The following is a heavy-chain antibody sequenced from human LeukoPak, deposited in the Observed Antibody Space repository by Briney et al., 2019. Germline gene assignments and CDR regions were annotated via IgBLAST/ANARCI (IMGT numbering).Heavy chain of an antibody. CDR3: ARGAPSGGNLFEY. CDR1: GFTVSSNY. Sequence: QPRGCLRLSCAASGFTVSSNYMSWVRQAPGQGLEWVSVIYSDGSTYYADSVKGRFTISRDNSKNTLYLQMNSLRAEDTAVYYCARGAPSGGNLFEYWGQGTLVTVSS. V-gene: IGHV3-53*01. CDR2: IYSDGST. D-gene: IGHD1-14*01. J-gene: IGHJ4*02.